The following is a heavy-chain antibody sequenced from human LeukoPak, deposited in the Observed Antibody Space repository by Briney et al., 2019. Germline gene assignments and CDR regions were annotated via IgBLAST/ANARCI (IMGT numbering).Heavy chain of an antibody. CDR3: ARDPIYYGSGSYYNGIGYYYYRMDV. CDR2: ISAYNGNT. J-gene: IGHJ6*02. D-gene: IGHD3-10*01. Sequence: ASVKVSCKASGYTFTSYGISWVRQAPGQGLEWMGWISAYNGNTNYAQKLQGRVTMTTDTSTSTAYMELRSLRSDDTAVYYCARDPIYYGSGSYYNGIGYYYYRMDVWGQGTTVTVSS. CDR1: GYTFTSYG. V-gene: IGHV1-18*01.